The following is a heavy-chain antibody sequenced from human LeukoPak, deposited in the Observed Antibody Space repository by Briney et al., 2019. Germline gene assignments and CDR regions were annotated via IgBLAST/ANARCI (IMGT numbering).Heavy chain of an antibody. V-gene: IGHV4-34*01. CDR2: INHSGST. CDR3: ASYSLPYYFDY. J-gene: IGHJ4*02. Sequence: KPSETLSLTCAVYGGSFSGYYWSWIRQPPGKGLEWIGEINHSGSTNYNPSLKSRVIISVDTSKNQFSLKLSSVTAADTAVYYCASYSLPYYFDYWGQGTLVTVSS. CDR1: GGSFSGYY. D-gene: IGHD2/OR15-2a*01.